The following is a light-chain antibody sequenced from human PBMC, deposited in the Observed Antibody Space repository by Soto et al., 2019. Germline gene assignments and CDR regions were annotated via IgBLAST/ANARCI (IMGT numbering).Light chain of an antibody. CDR1: SSDVGGYNY. J-gene: IGLJ1*01. V-gene: IGLV2-14*01. Sequence: QSVLTQPASVSGSPGQSITISCTGTSSDVGGYNYVSWYQQHPGKAPKLMNYEVSNRPSGVSNRFSGSKSGNTASLTISGLQAEDEADYYCSSYTSSSTTVFGTGTKLTVL. CDR3: SSYTSSSTTV. CDR2: EVS.